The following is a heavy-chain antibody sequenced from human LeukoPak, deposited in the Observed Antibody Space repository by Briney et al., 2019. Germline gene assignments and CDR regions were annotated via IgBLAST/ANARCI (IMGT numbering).Heavy chain of an antibody. D-gene: IGHD6-6*01. CDR3: ARELYSSSSVYPYYYMDV. Sequence: PGGSLRLSCAASGFTFSSYSMNWVRQAPGKGLEWVSYISSSSSTKYYADSVKGRFSISRDNAKNSLYLQMNSLRAEDTAVYYCARELYSSSSVYPYYYMDVWGKGTTATVSS. CDR1: GFTFSSYS. V-gene: IGHV3-48*01. J-gene: IGHJ6*03. CDR2: ISSSSSTK.